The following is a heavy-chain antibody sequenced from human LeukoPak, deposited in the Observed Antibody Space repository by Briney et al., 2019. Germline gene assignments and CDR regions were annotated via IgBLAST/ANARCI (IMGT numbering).Heavy chain of an antibody. J-gene: IGHJ4*02. CDR2: IYYSGST. V-gene: IGHV4-59*08. CDR3: ARLPRLVVIAIKGYYFDY. D-gene: IGHD2-21*01. CDR1: GGSITGYY. Sequence: SETLSLTCTVSGGSITGYYWAWIRQPPGKGLEWIGYIYYSGSTYYNPSLKSRVTISVDTSKNQFSLKLSSVTATDTAVYYCARLPRLVVIAIKGYYFDYWGQGTLVTVSS.